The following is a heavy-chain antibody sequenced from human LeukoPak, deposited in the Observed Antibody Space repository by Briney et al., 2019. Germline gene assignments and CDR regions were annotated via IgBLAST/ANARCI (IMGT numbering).Heavy chain of an antibody. CDR3: ARTTGTTWDAFDI. J-gene: IGHJ3*02. Sequence: GESLKISCKGSGYSFTSYWIGWVRQMPGKGLGWMGIIYPGDSDTRYSPSFQGQVTISADKSISTAYLQWSSLKASDTAMYYCARTTGTTWDAFDIWGQGTMVTVSS. CDR2: IYPGDSDT. D-gene: IGHD1-1*01. V-gene: IGHV5-51*01. CDR1: GYSFTSYW.